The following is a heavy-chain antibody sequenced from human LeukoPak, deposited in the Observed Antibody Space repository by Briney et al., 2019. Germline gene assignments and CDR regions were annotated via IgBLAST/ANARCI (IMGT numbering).Heavy chain of an antibody. CDR1: GYTFTAYY. CDR3: ARDSYYYYDSSGYYYYFDY. CDR2: INPNSGDT. J-gene: IGHJ4*02. Sequence: ASVKVSCKASGYTFTAYYMHWVRQAPGQGLEWVGRINPNSGDTNYAQKFQGRVTMTRDTSISTAHMELSRLRSDDTAVYYCARDSYYYYDSSGYYYYFDYWGQGTLVTVSS. V-gene: IGHV1-2*06. D-gene: IGHD3-22*01.